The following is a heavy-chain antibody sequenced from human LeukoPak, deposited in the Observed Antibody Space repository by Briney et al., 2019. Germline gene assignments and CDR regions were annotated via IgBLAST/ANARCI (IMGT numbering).Heavy chain of an antibody. CDR2: ITTSSTYI. D-gene: IGHD2-2*01. V-gene: IGHV3-21*04. J-gene: IGHJ4*02. CDR1: GFTFSSYS. CDR3: VSQTSAKAFDY. Sequence: GGSLRLSCAPSGFTFSSYSMSWVRQAPGKGLEWVSSITTSSTYISYADSVKGRFTISRDNAKNSLYLQMNSLRAEDTAVYYCVSQTSAKAFDYWGQGTLVSVSS.